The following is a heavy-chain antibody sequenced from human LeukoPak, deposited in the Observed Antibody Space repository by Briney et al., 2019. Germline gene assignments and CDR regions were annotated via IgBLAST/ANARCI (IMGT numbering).Heavy chain of an antibody. J-gene: IGHJ4*02. V-gene: IGHV3-33*01. CDR2: IWYDGSNK. Sequence: TGGSLRLSCAASGFTFSSYGMHWVRQAPGKGLEWVAVIWYDGSNKYYADSVKGRFTISRDNSKNTLYLQMNSLRAEDTAVYYCARGLGYCSGGSCYWYYFDYWGQGTLVTVSS. D-gene: IGHD2-15*01. CDR3: ARGLGYCSGGSCYWYYFDY. CDR1: GFTFSSYG.